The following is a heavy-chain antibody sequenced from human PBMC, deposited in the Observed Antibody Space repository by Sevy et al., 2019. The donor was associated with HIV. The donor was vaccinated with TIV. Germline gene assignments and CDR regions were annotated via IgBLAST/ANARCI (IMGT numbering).Heavy chain of an antibody. CDR2: IYYSGST. CDR1: GGSISSYY. J-gene: IGHJ4*02. Sequence: SETLSLTCTVSGGSISSYYWSWIRQPPGKGLEWIGYIYYSGSTNYNPSLKSRVTISVDTSKNQFSLKLSSVTAADAAVYYCARHGTDYASYIDYWGQGTLVTVSS. D-gene: IGHD4-17*01. V-gene: IGHV4-59*08. CDR3: ARHGTDYASYIDY.